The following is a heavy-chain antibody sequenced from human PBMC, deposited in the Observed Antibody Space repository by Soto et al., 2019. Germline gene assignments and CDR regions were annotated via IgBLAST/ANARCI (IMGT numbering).Heavy chain of an antibody. CDR1: GFTFSSYA. CDR3: AKDEVGGFWARSQPGNWFDP. J-gene: IGHJ5*02. CDR2: ISGSGGST. V-gene: IGHV3-23*01. Sequence: PGGSLRLSCAASGFTFSSYAMSWVRQAPGKGLEWVSAISGSGGSTYYADSVKGRFTISRDNSKNTLYLQMNSLRAEDTAVYYCAKDEVGGFWARSQPGNWFDPWGQGTLVTVSS. D-gene: IGHD2-2*03.